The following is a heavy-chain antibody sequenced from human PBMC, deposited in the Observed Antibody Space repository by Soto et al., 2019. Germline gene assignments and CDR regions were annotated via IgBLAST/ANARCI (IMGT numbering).Heavy chain of an antibody. D-gene: IGHD3-10*02. J-gene: IGHJ4*02. V-gene: IGHV3-11*01. CDR1: GLSCSDYY. CDR3: ATVFRSSHFNY. CDR2: ITSSSSTI. Sequence: QVELVESGGGLVKPGGSLTLSCAASGLSCSDYYMSWIRQAPGKGLERIAYITSSSSTIHYADSVNGRSTVSRNDAKNSRYLALYSLRDEDTGVYYCATVFRSSHFNYWGQGTLVTVSS.